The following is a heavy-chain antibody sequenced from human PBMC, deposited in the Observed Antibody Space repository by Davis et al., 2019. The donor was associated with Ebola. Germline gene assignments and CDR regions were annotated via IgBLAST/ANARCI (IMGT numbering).Heavy chain of an antibody. J-gene: IGHJ4*02. CDR1: GYTFTGYY. D-gene: IGHD3-10*01. CDR3: ARDEGGELDY. CDR2: ISAYNGNT. Sequence: ASVKVSCKASGYTFTGYYMHWVRQAPGQGLEWMGWISAYNGNTNYAQKLQGRVTMTTDTSTSTAYMELRSLRSDDTAVYYCARDEGGELDYWGQGTLVTVSS. V-gene: IGHV1-18*04.